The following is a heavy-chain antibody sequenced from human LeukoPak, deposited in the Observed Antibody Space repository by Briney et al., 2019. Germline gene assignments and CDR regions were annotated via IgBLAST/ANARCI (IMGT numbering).Heavy chain of an antibody. J-gene: IGHJ4*02. V-gene: IGHV4-39*07. CDR3: ASAIAARPVWFDY. CDR2: IYYSGST. Sequence: PSETLSLTCTVSGGSISSSSYYWGWIRQPPGKGLEWIGSIYYSGSTYYNPSLKSRVTISVDTFKNQFSLKLSSVTAAGTAVYYCASAIAARPVWFDYWGQGTLVTVSS. D-gene: IGHD6-6*01. CDR1: GGSISSSSYY.